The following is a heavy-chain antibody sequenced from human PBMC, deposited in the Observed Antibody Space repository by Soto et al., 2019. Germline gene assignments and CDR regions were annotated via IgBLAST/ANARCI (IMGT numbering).Heavy chain of an antibody. D-gene: IGHD3-22*01. V-gene: IGHV1-3*01. CDR3: ARNPRHYYDSSGYSWFDP. CDR1: GYTFTSYA. Sequence: ASVKVSCKASGYTFTSYAMHRVRQAPGQRLEWMGWINAGNGNTKYSQKFQGRVTITRDTSASTAYMELSSLRSEDTAVYYCARNPRHYYDSSGYSWFDPWGQGTLVTVSS. J-gene: IGHJ5*02. CDR2: INAGNGNT.